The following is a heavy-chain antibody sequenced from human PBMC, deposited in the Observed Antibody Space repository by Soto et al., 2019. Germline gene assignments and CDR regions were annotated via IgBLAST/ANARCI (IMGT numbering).Heavy chain of an antibody. CDR3: AKDQDLGSLWTSWFDP. CDR2: ISGSGGST. J-gene: IGHJ5*02. Sequence: EVQLLESGGGLEQPGGSLRLSCAASGFSFNNDAMTWVRQAPGTGLELVSGISGSGGSTYYSDSVKGRFTISRANSKHMLYLQRHSVRVEGTAIYYCAKDQDLGSLWTSWFDPWGQGTLVTVSS. D-gene: IGHD1-1*01. CDR1: GFSFNNDA. V-gene: IGHV3-23*01.